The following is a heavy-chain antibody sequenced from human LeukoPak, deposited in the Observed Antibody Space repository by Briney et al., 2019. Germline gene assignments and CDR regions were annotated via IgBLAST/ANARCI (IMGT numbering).Heavy chain of an antibody. CDR3: ATDGAGFDT. CDR1: GFTFNDYY. Sequence: GGSLRLSCAASGFTFNDYYMSWLRQAPGKGLEWLSYINIGGTNTHYADSVKGRFTISRDNAKKALDLEMNYLRAEDTAVDYCATDGAGFDTWGQGVLVTVSS. CDR2: INIGGTNT. V-gene: IGHV3-11*01. J-gene: IGHJ5*02.